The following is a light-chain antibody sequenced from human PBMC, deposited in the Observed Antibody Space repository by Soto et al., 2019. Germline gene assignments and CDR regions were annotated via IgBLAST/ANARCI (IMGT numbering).Light chain of an antibody. V-gene: IGKV1-5*03. J-gene: IGKJ1*01. CDR2: KAS. CDR3: QQYNSYLWT. Sequence: DIQMTQSPSTLSASVGDRVTITCRASQSISSWLAWYQQKPGKAPKLLIYKASSLESGVPSRFSGSGSGTEFTLTISSLQPDDFATYYCQQYNSYLWTFGQGTTV. CDR1: QSISSW.